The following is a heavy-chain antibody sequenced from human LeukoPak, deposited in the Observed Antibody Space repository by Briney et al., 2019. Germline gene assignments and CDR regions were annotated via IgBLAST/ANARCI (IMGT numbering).Heavy chain of an antibody. Sequence: EASVKVSCKASGGTFSSYAISWVRQAPGQGLEWMGGIIPIFGTANYAQKFQGRVTITTDESTSTAYMELSSLRSEDTAVYYCARGSTGNHSPPQFDYWGQGTLVTVSS. D-gene: IGHD3-10*01. CDR2: IIPIFGTA. CDR1: GGTFSSYA. V-gene: IGHV1-69*05. CDR3: ARGSTGNHSPPQFDY. J-gene: IGHJ4*02.